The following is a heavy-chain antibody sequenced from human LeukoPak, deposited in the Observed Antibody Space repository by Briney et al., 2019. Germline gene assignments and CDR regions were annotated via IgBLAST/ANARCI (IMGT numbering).Heavy chain of an antibody. CDR2: IKQDGTEK. D-gene: IGHD6-13*01. Sequence: GESLRLSCAAPGFTFTTYWMSWVRQAPGKGLEWVANIKQDGTEKYYVDSVKGRFTISRDNAKNSLYLQMNSLRVEDTAVYYCAKDPGQQLGVFDYWGQGTLVTVSS. J-gene: IGHJ4*02. V-gene: IGHV3-7*01. CDR1: GFTFTTYW. CDR3: AKDPGQQLGVFDY.